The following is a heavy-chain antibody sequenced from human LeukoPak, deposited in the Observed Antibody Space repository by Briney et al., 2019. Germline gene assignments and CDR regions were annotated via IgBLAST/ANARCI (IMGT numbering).Heavy chain of an antibody. CDR2: IRSKAYGGTT. J-gene: IGHJ4*02. CDR3: TRTFDLGYCSSTSCHNFDY. V-gene: IGHV3-49*03. D-gene: IGHD2-2*01. CDR1: GFSFGDYA. Sequence: GGSLRLSCTASGFSFGDYAMSWFRQAPGKGLEWVGFIRSKAYGGTTEYAASVKGRFTISRDDSKSIAYLQMNSLKTEDTAVYYCTRTFDLGYCSSTSCHNFDYWGQGTLSPSPQ.